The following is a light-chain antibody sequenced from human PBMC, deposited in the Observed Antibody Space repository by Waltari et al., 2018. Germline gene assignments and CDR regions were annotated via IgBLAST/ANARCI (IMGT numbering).Light chain of an antibody. V-gene: IGKV3-11*01. CDR3: QQRSNWFT. CDR1: QSVSRY. CDR2: DAS. J-gene: IGKJ3*01. Sequence: EIVLTQSPATLSLSPGERATLSCRARQSVSRYLAWYQQKPGQAPRLLIYDASNRATGIPTRFSGSGSGTDFTLTISSLEPEDFAVYYCQQRSNWFTFGPGTKVDIK.